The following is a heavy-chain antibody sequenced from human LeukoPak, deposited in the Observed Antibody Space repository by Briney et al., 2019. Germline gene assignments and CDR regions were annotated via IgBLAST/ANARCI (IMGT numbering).Heavy chain of an antibody. J-gene: IGHJ4*02. D-gene: IGHD5-12*01. CDR1: GFTFSNYA. Sequence: GGSLRLSCAASGFTFSNYAMHWVRQAPGKGLEWVATLAHDGNNEFSVDSVRGRFTISRDNSKNTIYLQMNSLRAEDTAVYYCARDSGYDPGPFDYWGQGALVTVSS. V-gene: IGHV3-30*03. CDR2: LAHDGNNE. CDR3: ARDSGYDPGPFDY.